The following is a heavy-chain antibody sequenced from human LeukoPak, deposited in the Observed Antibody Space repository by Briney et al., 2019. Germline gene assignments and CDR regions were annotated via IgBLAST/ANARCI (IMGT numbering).Heavy chain of an antibody. D-gene: IGHD6-13*01. V-gene: IGHV1-18*04. J-gene: IGHJ4*02. CDR1: GYTFTGYY. CDR3: ARDGIAAAGTGTDY. Sequence: ASVKVSCKASGYTFTGYYMHWVRQAPGQGLEWMGWISAYNGNTNYAQKLQGRVTMTTDTSTSTAYMELRSLRSDDTAVYYCARDGIAAAGTGTDYWGQGTLVTVSS. CDR2: ISAYNGNT.